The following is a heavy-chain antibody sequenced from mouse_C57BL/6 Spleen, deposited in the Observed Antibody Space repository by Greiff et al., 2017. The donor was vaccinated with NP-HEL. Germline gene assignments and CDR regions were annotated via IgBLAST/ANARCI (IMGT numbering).Heavy chain of an antibody. D-gene: IGHD3-2*02. J-gene: IGHJ4*01. CDR3: ARQAGNYAMDY. CDR1: GYTFTSYW. V-gene: IGHV1-64*01. CDR2: IHPNSGST. Sequence: QVQLKQPGAELVKPGASVKLSCKASGYTFTSYWMHWVKQRPGQGLEWIGMIHPNSGSTNYNEKFKSKATLTVDKSSSTAYMQLSSLTSEDSAVYYCARQAGNYAMDYWGQGTSVTVSS.